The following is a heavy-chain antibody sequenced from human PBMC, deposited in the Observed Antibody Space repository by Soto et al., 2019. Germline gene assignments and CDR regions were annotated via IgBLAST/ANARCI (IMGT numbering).Heavy chain of an antibody. Sequence: QVQLVQSGAEVKKPGSSVKVSCKASGGTFSSYAISWVRQAPGQGLEWMGGIIPIFGTANYAQKFQGRVTITADESTITAYMELSSLRSEDTAVYYCARASHCTNGVCYPYYYYGMDVWGQGTTVTVSS. CDR1: GGTFSSYA. D-gene: IGHD2-8*01. CDR2: IIPIFGTA. CDR3: ARASHCTNGVCYPYYYYGMDV. J-gene: IGHJ6*02. V-gene: IGHV1-69*01.